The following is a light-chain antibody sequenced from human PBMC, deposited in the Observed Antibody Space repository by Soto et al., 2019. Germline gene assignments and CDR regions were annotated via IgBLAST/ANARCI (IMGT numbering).Light chain of an antibody. CDR2: EAS. CDR1: QCISVF. J-gene: IGKJ5*01. V-gene: IGKV1-9*01. CDR3: QQPNTLPFT. Sequence: DIQLTQSPCLLSSSLGERATFSCRASQCISVFLAWYQQKPGKAPMLLIYEASTVAIRVPTRFSGSGSGTDFTLTISGLLPEDFAAYHCQQPNTLPFTFGQGTRVEIK.